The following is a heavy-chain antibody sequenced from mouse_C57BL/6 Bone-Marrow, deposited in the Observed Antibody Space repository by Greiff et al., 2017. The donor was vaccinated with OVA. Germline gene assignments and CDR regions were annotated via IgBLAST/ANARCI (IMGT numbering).Heavy chain of an antibody. J-gene: IGHJ3*01. CDR1: GYTFTSYW. CDR3: ARSPTAHATEFAY. Sequence: QVQLQQPGAELVRPGSSVKLSCKASGYTFTSYWMAWVKQRPGQGLEWIGNIYPSDSETHYNQKFKDQATLTVDKSSSTAYMQLSSRTSEDSAVYYCARSPTAHATEFAYWGQGTLVTVSA. CDR2: IYPSDSET. V-gene: IGHV1-61*01. D-gene: IGHD3-2*02.